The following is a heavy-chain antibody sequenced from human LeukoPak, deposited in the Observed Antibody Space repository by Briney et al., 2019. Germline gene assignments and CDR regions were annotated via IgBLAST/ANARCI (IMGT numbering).Heavy chain of an antibody. CDR1: GYTFTSYG. D-gene: IGHD3-10*01. Sequence: GASVKVSCKASGYTFTSYGISWVRQAPGQGLEWMGWISAYNGNTNYAQKLQGRVTMTTDTSTSTAYMELRSLRSDDTAVYYCARVYGSGSVPYYFDYWGQGTLVIVSS. CDR3: ARVYGSGSVPYYFDY. J-gene: IGHJ4*02. V-gene: IGHV1-18*01. CDR2: ISAYNGNT.